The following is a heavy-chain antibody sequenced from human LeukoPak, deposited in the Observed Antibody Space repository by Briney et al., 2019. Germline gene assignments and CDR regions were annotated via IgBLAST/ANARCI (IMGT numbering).Heavy chain of an antibody. CDR3: AKENSGSYYSLDY. Sequence: GSLRLSCSSSGFIFRNFAMNWVRQAPGKGLEWVSVISGSSTTTHYADSVRGRVTTSRDNSRNMLYLQMNSLRAEDTALYYCAKENSGSYYSLDYWGQGTLVTVSS. CDR1: GFIFRNFA. CDR2: ISGSSTTT. D-gene: IGHD1-26*01. V-gene: IGHV3-23*01. J-gene: IGHJ4*02.